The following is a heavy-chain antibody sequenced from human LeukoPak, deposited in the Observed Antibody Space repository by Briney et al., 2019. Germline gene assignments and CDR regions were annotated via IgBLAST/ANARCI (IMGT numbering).Heavy chain of an antibody. CDR3: ARGLAARPPDY. J-gene: IGHJ4*02. D-gene: IGHD6-6*01. V-gene: IGHV3-74*01. Sequence: PGGSLRLSCAASGFTFSSYWMHWVRQAPGKGLVWVSRINTDGSSTSYADSVKGRFTISRDNAKNTLYLQMNSLRAEDTAVYYCARGLAARPPDYWGQGTLVTVSS. CDR2: INTDGSST. CDR1: GFTFSSYW.